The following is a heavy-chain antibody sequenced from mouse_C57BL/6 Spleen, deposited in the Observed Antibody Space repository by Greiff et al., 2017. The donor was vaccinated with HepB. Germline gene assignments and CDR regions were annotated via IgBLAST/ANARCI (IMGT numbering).Heavy chain of an antibody. J-gene: IGHJ2*01. V-gene: IGHV1-82*01. CDR2: IYPGDGDT. D-gene: IGHD1-1*02. Sequence: QVQLQQSGPELVKPGASVKISCKASGYAFSSSWMNWVKQRPGKGLEWIGRIYPGDGDTNYNGKFKGKATLTADKSSSTAYMQLSSLTSEDSAVYFCARWWDGDFDYWGQGTTLTVSS. CDR1: GYAFSSSW. CDR3: ARWWDGDFDY.